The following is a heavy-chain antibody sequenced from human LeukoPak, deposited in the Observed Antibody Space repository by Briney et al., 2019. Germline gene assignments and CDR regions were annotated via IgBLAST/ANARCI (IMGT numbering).Heavy chain of an antibody. Sequence: GGSLRLSCAASGFTFSSYAMSWVRRAPGKGPEWVSRISGSGDNTYYADSVKGRFTISRGNSKNTLYVQVNSLGTEDTAAYYCAKGGYYDSSGSCDFDYSGQGALVTVSS. J-gene: IGHJ4*02. CDR2: ISGSGDNT. V-gene: IGHV3-23*01. D-gene: IGHD3-22*01. CDR1: GFTFSSYA. CDR3: AKGGYYDSSGSCDFDY.